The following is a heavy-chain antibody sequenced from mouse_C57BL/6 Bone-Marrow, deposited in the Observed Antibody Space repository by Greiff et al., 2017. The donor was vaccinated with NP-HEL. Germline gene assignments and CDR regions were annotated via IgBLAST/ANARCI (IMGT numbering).Heavy chain of an antibody. CDR3: ARVYYDYDDWYFDV. V-gene: IGHV5-6*01. J-gene: IGHJ1*03. CDR1: GFTFSSYG. Sequence: EVQGVESGGDLVKPGGSLKLSCAASGFTFSSYGMSWVRQTPDKRLEWVATISSGGSYTYYPDSVKGRFTISRDNAKNTLYLQMSSLKSEDTAMYYCARVYYDYDDWYFDVWGTGTTVTVSS. D-gene: IGHD2-4*01. CDR2: ISSGGSYT.